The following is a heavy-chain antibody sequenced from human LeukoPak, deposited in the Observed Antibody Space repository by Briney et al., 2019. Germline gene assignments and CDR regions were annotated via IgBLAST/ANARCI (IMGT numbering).Heavy chain of an antibody. CDR3: ARHLGPYSASYLDY. D-gene: IGHD1-26*01. CDR2: VNYAVNT. Sequence: SGTLSLTCTVSGASISSSTYYWGWIRQSPGKGLEWIGSVNYAVNTCYNPSLKSRVTISADTSKNQFSLKMNFVTAADTALYYCARHLGPYSASYLDYWGQGSLVTVSS. CDR1: GASISSSTYY. V-gene: IGHV4-39*01. J-gene: IGHJ4*02.